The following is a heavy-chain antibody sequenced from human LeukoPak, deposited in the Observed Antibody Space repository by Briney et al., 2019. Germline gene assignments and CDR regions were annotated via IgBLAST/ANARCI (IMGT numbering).Heavy chain of an antibody. J-gene: IGHJ4*02. Sequence: GGSLRLSCAASGFTFSDYYMSWIRQAPGKGLEYVSYISGSTNHTNYADSVKGRFTISRDNAKNSLYLQMNSLRPDDTAVYYCARAISSGYYIDYWGQGTLVTVSS. V-gene: IGHV3-11*05. CDR2: ISGSTNHT. CDR1: GFTFSDYY. CDR3: ARAISSGYYIDY. D-gene: IGHD3-22*01.